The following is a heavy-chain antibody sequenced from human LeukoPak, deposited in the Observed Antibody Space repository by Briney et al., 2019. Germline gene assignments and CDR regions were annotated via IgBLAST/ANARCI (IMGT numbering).Heavy chain of an antibody. Sequence: GGSLRLSCAASGFTVSSNYMSWVSQAPGKGLEWVSVIYSGHNTYYADSVRGRFTISRHNPKNTLYLQMNSLRAEDTAVYYCARDRYDSSGYWDYWGQGTLVTVSS. CDR2: IYSGHNT. CDR1: GFTVSSNY. D-gene: IGHD3-22*01. J-gene: IGHJ4*02. CDR3: ARDRYDSSGYWDY. V-gene: IGHV3-53*04.